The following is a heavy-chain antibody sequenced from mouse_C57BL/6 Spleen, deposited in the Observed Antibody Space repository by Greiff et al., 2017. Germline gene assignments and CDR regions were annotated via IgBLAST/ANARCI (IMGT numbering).Heavy chain of an antibody. J-gene: IGHJ2*01. V-gene: IGHV6-3*01. CDR2: IRLKSDNYAT. CDR3: TEWIYFDY. D-gene: IGHD1-3*01. Sequence: EVMLVESGGGLVQPGGSMKLSCVASGFTFSNYWMNWVRQSPEKGLEWVAQIRLKSDNYATHYAESVKGRFTISRDDSKSSVYLQMNNLRAEDTGIYYCTEWIYFDYWGQGTTLTVSS. CDR1: GFTFSNYW.